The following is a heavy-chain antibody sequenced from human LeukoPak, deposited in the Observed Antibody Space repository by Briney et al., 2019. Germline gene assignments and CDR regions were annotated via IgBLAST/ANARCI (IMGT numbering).Heavy chain of an antibody. J-gene: IGHJ4*02. CDR3: ARVVRYSSGPLTDLFPYSFDY. CDR1: GYTFSDYY. D-gene: IGHD6-19*01. Sequence: ASVKVSCKTSGYTFSDYYIHWIRQAPGQGLEWVGWINPNSGDTDYAQKFQGRVTVTRDTAISTAYMELGRLRSEDTAVYYCARVVRYSSGPLTDLFPYSFDYWGQGTLVTVSS. V-gene: IGHV1-2*02. CDR2: INPNSGDT.